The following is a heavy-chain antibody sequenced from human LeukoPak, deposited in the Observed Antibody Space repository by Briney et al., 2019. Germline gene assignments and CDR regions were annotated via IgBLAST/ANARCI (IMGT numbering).Heavy chain of an antibody. CDR3: ARRVVYSSGWFDY. CDR1: GGSISSTSYY. D-gene: IGHD6-19*01. V-gene: IGHV4-39*01. Sequence: SETLSLTCTVSGGSISSTSYYWGWVRQPPGKGLEWIGSIYYSGNTYYNPSLKSRVAISVDTSKNQFSVKLSSVTAADTAVYYCARRVVYSSGWFDYWGQGALVTVSS. CDR2: IYYSGNT. J-gene: IGHJ4*02.